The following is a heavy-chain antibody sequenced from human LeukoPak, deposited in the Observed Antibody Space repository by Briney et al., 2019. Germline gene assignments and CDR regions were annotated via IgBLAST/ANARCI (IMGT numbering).Heavy chain of an antibody. CDR3: TRGLEYSSTDAFDI. J-gene: IGHJ3*02. CDR2: IGSSRRYI. Sequence: PGGSLRLSCEVSAVTFSRHSMNWGRQAPGKGLEWVASIGSSRRYIYHAHSVRGGFTISGDNAEKSLYLEMNSLRVEDTAVYYCTRGLEYSSTDAFDIWGQGIMVTVSS. D-gene: IGHD6-6*01. CDR1: AVTFSRHS. V-gene: IGHV3-21*01.